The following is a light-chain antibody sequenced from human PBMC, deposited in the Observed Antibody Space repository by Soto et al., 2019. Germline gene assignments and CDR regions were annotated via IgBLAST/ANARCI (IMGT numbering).Light chain of an antibody. Sequence: EIVLTQSPATLSLSPGERATLSCRASQSISSYLAWYQQKPGQAPRLLIYDASNRATGIPAMFSGSGSGTDFTLTISSLEPEDFAVYYCQQWRNWPHLTFGGGTKVEIK. CDR1: QSISSY. CDR2: DAS. J-gene: IGKJ4*01. V-gene: IGKV3-11*01. CDR3: QQWRNWPHLT.